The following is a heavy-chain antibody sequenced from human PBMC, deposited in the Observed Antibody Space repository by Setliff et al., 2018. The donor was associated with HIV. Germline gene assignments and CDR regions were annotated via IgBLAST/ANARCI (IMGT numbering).Heavy chain of an antibody. J-gene: IGHJ4*02. CDR1: GYTFTGYY. CDR3: ARGQYCGGDCYSV. CDR2: INPNSGGT. Sequence: ASVKVSCKASGYTFTGYYMHWVRQAPGQGLEWMGWINPNSGGTDYAQKFQGRVTMTRDTSISTAYMELSRLRSDDTAVYYCARGQYCGGDCYSVWGQGTLGTVSS. D-gene: IGHD2-21*02. V-gene: IGHV1-2*02.